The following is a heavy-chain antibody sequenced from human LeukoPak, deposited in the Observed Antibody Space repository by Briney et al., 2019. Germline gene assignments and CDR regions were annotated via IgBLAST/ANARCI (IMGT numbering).Heavy chain of an antibody. V-gene: IGHV3-30-3*01. Sequence: GRSLRLSCAASGFTFSSYAMHWVRQAPGKGLEWVAVISYDGSNKYYADSVKGRFTISRDNSKNTLYLQMNSLRAEDTAVYYCARDLNWGDSSIWGQGTLVTVSS. CDR1: GFTFSSYA. D-gene: IGHD7-27*01. CDR3: ARDLNWGDSSI. CDR2: ISYDGSNK. J-gene: IGHJ4*02.